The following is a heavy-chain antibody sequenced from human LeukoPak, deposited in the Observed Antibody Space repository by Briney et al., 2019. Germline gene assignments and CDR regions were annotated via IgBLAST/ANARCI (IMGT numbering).Heavy chain of an antibody. Sequence: GASVKVSCKASGGTFSSYAISWVRQAPGQGLEWMGRIIPILGIANYAQKFQGRVTITADKSTSTAYMELSSLRSEDTAVYYCSKEGSVCTNGICRYFDSWGQGTLVTVSS. D-gene: IGHD2-8*01. CDR1: GGTFSSYA. CDR3: SKEGSVCTNGICRYFDS. J-gene: IGHJ4*02. V-gene: IGHV1-69*04. CDR2: IIPILGIA.